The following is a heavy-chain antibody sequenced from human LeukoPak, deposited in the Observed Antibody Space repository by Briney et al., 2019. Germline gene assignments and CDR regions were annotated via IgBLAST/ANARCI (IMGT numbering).Heavy chain of an antibody. CDR1: GFTFSSYW. J-gene: IGHJ3*02. V-gene: IGHV3-30-3*01. D-gene: IGHD2-2*02. CDR2: ISYDGSNK. Sequence: GGSLRLSCAASGFTFSSYWMHWVRQAPGKGLGWVAVISYDGSNKYYADSVKGRFTISRDNAKNSLYLQMNSLRAEDTAVYYCARGGDIVVVPAAIGSGYRAFDIWGQGTMVTVSS. CDR3: ARGGDIVVVPAAIGSGYRAFDI.